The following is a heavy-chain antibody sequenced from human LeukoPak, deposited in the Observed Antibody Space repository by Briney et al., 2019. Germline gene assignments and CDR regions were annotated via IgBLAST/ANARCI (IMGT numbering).Heavy chain of an antibody. D-gene: IGHD3-10*01. CDR3: AREDGSGSSPPSMDV. Sequence: GASVKVSCKASGYTLTSYDINWVRQATGQGLEWMGWMNPNSGNTGYAQKFQGRVTMTRNTSISTAYMGLSSLRSEDTAVYYCAREDGSGSSPPSMDVWGQGTTVTVSS. CDR1: GYTLTSYD. CDR2: MNPNSGNT. J-gene: IGHJ6*02. V-gene: IGHV1-8*01.